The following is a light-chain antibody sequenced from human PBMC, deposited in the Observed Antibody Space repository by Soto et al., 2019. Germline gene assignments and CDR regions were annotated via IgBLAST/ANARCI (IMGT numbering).Light chain of an antibody. J-gene: IGKJ2*01. CDR1: QSVSSSY. Sequence: EIVLTQSPGTLSLSPGERATLSCRACQSVSSSYVAWYQQKPGQPPRLLIYGASSRATGIPDRFSGSGSGTDFTLTISRLEPEDFAVYYCQQYDTSLYTFGQGTKLEIK. V-gene: IGKV3-20*01. CDR3: QQYDTSLYT. CDR2: GAS.